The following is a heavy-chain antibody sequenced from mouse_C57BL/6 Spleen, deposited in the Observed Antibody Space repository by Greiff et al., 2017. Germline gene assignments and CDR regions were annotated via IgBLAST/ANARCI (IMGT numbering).Heavy chain of an antibody. CDR2: IDPETGGT. J-gene: IGHJ3*01. D-gene: IGHD1-1*01. Sequence: QVQLQQSGAELVRPGASVTLSCKASGYTFTDYEMHWVKQTPVHGLEWIGAIDPETGGTAYNQKFKGKAILTADKSSSTAYMELRSLISEDSAVYYCTRSAYYYGSSYEFAYWGQGTLVTVSA. CDR3: TRSAYYYGSSYEFAY. CDR1: GYTFTDYE. V-gene: IGHV1-15*01.